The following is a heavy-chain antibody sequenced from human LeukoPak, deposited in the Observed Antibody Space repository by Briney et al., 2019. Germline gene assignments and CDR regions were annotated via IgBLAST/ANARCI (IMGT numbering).Heavy chain of an antibody. J-gene: IGHJ4*02. D-gene: IGHD1-26*01. CDR2: INSDGSST. V-gene: IGHV3-74*01. Sequence: PGGSLRLSCAASGFTFSSYWMHWVRQAPGNGLVWVSRINSDGSSTSYADSVKGRFTISRDNAKNTLYLQMNSLRAEDTAVYYCARAEWELADYWGQGTLVTVSS. CDR3: ARAEWELADY. CDR1: GFTFSSYW.